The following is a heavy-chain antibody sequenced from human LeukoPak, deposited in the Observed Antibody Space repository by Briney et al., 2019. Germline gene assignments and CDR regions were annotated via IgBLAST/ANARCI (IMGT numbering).Heavy chain of an antibody. Sequence: GGSLRLSCAASGFIFSSYSMSWVRQAPGRGLEWVSAITGSGGTTLYADSVQGRFTISRDNSKNTVYLQMSSLRAEDTAVYYCAKTQDTSIIFGYFDYWGQGTLVTVSS. CDR1: GFIFSSYS. V-gene: IGHV3-23*01. CDR2: ITGSGGTT. J-gene: IGHJ4*02. D-gene: IGHD5-18*01. CDR3: AKTQDTSIIFGYFDY.